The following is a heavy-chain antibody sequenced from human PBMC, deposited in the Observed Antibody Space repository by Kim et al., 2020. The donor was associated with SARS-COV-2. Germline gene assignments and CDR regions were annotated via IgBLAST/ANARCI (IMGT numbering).Heavy chain of an antibody. D-gene: IGHD3-3*01. J-gene: IGHJ4*02. Sequence: AQKFQGRVTITADESTSTAYMELSSLRSEDTAVYYCATLYYDFWSAGGYWGQGTLVTVSS. V-gene: IGHV1-69*01. CDR3: ATLYYDFWSAGGY.